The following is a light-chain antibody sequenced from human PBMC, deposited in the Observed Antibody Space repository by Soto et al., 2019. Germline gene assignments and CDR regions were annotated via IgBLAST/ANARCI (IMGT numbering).Light chain of an antibody. Sequence: EIVLTQSPATLSLSPGERATLSCRASQSVSSYLAWYQQKPGQAPSLLIYDASTRATGIPARFSGSGSGTDFTLTISSLEPEDFAVYYCQQRSNWPRLTFGGGTKVEIK. CDR1: QSVSSY. CDR3: QQRSNWPRLT. J-gene: IGKJ4*01. V-gene: IGKV3-11*01. CDR2: DAS.